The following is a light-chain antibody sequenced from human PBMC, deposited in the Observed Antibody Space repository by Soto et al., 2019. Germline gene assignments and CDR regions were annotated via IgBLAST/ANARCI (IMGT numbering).Light chain of an antibody. CDR3: SSYTSSGTYV. J-gene: IGLJ1*01. V-gene: IGLV2-14*01. Sequence: QSALTQPASVSGSPGQSIAISCTGTSSDVGDYNYVSWYQQHPDKAPKLMIYEFSNRPSGVSSRFSGSKSGDTASLTISGLQAEDEADYYCSSYTSSGTYVFGTGTKLTVL. CDR2: EFS. CDR1: SSDVGDYNY.